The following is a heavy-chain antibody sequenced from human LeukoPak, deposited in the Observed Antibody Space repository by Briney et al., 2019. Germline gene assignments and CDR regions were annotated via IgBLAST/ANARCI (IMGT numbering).Heavy chain of an antibody. CDR2: ISATGGST. Sequence: GGSLRLSCAASGFIFSSYGMSWVRQAPKKGLEWVSGISATGGSTFYADSVKGRFTISRDNSKNTLHLQMNSLRAEDTAVYYCARNSGTYSFSALDFWGQGTMVTVSS. CDR1: GFIFSSYG. V-gene: IGHV3-23*01. CDR3: ARNSGTYSFSALDF. D-gene: IGHD1-26*01. J-gene: IGHJ3*01.